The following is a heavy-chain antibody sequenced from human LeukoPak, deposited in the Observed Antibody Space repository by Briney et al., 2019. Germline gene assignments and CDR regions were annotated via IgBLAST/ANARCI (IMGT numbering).Heavy chain of an antibody. V-gene: IGHV4-59*01. Sequence: PSETLSLTCAVYGGSFSGYCWSWIRQPPGKGLEWIGYIYYSGSTNYNPSLKSRVTISVDSSKNQFSLKLSSVTAADTAVYYCARDQGDYYGSGSHGVGMDVWGQGTTVTVSS. CDR2: IYYSGST. CDR3: ARDQGDYYGSGSHGVGMDV. J-gene: IGHJ6*02. D-gene: IGHD3-10*01. CDR1: GGSFSGYC.